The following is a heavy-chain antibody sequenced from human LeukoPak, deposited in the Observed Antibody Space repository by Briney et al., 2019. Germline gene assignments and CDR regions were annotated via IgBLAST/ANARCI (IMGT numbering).Heavy chain of an antibody. V-gene: IGHV4-61*02. D-gene: IGHD6-19*01. CDR2: IYSTGAT. CDR1: GGSISSGGYY. Sequence: SETLSLTCTVSGGSISSGGYYWSWIRQPAGKGLEWIGRIYSTGATDSSPSLKSRVTMSVDTSKNQFSLNLRSVTAADTAVYYCARGSSGWYSIDYWGQGILVTVSS. J-gene: IGHJ4*02. CDR3: ARGSSGWYSIDY.